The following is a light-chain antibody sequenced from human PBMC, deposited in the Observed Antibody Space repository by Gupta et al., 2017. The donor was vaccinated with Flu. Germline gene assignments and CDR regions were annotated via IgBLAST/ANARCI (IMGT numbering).Light chain of an antibody. CDR3: VLYMGSGML. V-gene: IGLV8-61*01. J-gene: IGLJ3*02. CDR1: SGSVCASYY. CDR2: GTS. Sequence: GTVTLTCGLSSGSVCASYYPSWYQQTPGKAPRTLIYGTSSRSSGVPDRFSGSILGNKAALTITGAQADDESHYHCVLYMGSGMLFGGGTKLTVL.